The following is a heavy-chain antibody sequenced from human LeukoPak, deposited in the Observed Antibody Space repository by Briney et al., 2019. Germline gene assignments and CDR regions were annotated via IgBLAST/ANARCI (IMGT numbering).Heavy chain of an antibody. Sequence: ASVKVSCKASGYTFTSYYMHWVRQAPGQGLEWMGIINPSGGSTSYAQKFQGRVTMTRDTSTSTVYMELSSLRSEDTAVYYCAREGVVTLLYYYYGMDVWGKGTTVTVSS. V-gene: IGHV1-46*01. D-gene: IGHD4-23*01. J-gene: IGHJ6*04. CDR2: INPSGGST. CDR1: GYTFTSYY. CDR3: AREGVVTLLYYYYGMDV.